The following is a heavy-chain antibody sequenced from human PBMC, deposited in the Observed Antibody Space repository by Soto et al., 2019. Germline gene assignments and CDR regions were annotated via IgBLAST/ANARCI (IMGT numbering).Heavy chain of an antibody. V-gene: IGHV3-21*01. D-gene: IGHD5-12*01. Sequence: PGGSLRLSCAASGFTFSSYSMNWVRQAPGKGLEWVSSISSSSYIYYADSVKGRFTISRDNAKNSLYLQMNSLRAEDTAVYYCARVSYSGYDYDYWGQGTLVTVSS. CDR3: ARVSYSGYDYDY. CDR2: ISSSSYI. J-gene: IGHJ4*02. CDR1: GFTFSSYS.